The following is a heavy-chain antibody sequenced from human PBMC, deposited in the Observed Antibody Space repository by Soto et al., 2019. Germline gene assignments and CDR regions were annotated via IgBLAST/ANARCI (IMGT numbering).Heavy chain of an antibody. CDR2: IRAKANNYAT. CDR1: GYSLSGSS. Sequence: EVQLVESGGGLVQPGGSLKLSCVAAGYSLSGSSIHWVRQASGKGLEWLGRIRAKANNYATSYAASVNGRFTIFRDDSKNTVYLHMNSLKIEDTAVYYCTTKDYCGRGSLVTVSS. CDR3: TTKDY. V-gene: IGHV3-73*02. J-gene: IGHJ4*02.